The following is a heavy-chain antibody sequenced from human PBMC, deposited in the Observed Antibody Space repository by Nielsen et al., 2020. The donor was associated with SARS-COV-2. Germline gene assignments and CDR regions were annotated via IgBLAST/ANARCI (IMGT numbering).Heavy chain of an antibody. CDR2: IYYSGST. Sequence: SETLSLTCTFSGGSISSSSYYWGWIRQPPGKGLEWIGSIYYSGSTYYNPSLKSRVTISVDTSKNQFSLKLSSVTAADTAVYYCAREATQLPHPWAFDIWGQGTMVTVSS. D-gene: IGHD2-2*01. CDR1: GGSISSSSYY. J-gene: IGHJ3*02. CDR3: AREATQLPHPWAFDI. V-gene: IGHV4-39*07.